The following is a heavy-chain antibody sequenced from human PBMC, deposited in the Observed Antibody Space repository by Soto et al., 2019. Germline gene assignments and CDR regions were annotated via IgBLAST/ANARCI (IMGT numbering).Heavy chain of an antibody. D-gene: IGHD2-8*01. CDR1: GGTFSSYA. Sequence: SVKVSCKXSGGTFSSYAISWVRQAPGQGLEWMGGIIPIFGTANYAQKFQGRVTITADESTSTAYMELSSLRSEDTAVYYCPRSPYCTNGVCPYYFDYWGQGTLVTVSS. V-gene: IGHV1-69*13. CDR2: IIPIFGTA. CDR3: PRSPYCTNGVCPYYFDY. J-gene: IGHJ4*02.